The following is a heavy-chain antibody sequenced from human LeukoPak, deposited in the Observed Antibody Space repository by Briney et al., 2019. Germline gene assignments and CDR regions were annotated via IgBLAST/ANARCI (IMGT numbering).Heavy chain of an antibody. CDR3: AKDLLNHFDWREDDAFDI. Sequence: GRSLRLSCAASGFTFDDYAMHWVRQAPGKGLEWVSGISWNSGSIGYADSVKGRFTISRDNAKNSLYLQMNSLRAEDTALYYCAKDLLNHFDWREDDAFDIWGQGTMVTVSS. CDR2: ISWNSGSI. J-gene: IGHJ3*02. V-gene: IGHV3-9*01. D-gene: IGHD3-9*01. CDR1: GFTFDDYA.